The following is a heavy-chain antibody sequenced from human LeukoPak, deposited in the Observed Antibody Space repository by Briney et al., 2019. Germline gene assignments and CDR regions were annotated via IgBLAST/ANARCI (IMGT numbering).Heavy chain of an antibody. CDR1: GGSISSSSYY. Sequence: SETLSLTCTVSGGSISSSSYYWGWIRQPPGKGLEWIGSIYYSGSTYYNPSLKSRVTISVDTSKNQFSLKLSSVTAADTAVYYCARHVLRDLMEYAIGWFDPRGPGTLVTVSS. CDR2: IYYSGST. D-gene: IGHD2-8*01. J-gene: IGHJ5*02. CDR3: ARHVLRDLMEYAIGWFDP. V-gene: IGHV4-39*01.